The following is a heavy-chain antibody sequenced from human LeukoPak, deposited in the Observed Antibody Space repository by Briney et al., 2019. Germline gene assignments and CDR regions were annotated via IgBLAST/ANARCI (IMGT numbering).Heavy chain of an antibody. V-gene: IGHV1-2*06. CDR2: INPNSGGT. CDR1: GYTFTGYY. D-gene: IGHD3-22*01. CDR3: ARASPPIYYDSSGYPLYYFDY. J-gene: IGHJ4*02. Sequence: ASVKVSCKASGYTFTGYYMHWVRQAPGQGLEWMGRINPNSGGTNYAQKFQGRVTMTRDTSISTAYMELSRLRSDDTAVYYCARASPPIYYDSSGYPLYYFDYWGQGTLVTVSS.